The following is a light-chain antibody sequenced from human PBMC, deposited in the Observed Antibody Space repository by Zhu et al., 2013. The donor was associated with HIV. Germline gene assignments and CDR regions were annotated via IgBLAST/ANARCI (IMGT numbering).Light chain of an antibody. CDR2: QDT. Sequence: SYGLTQPPSVSVAPGKTASITCGGNNIGSKSVHWYQQKPGQAPVLVIYQDTLRPSGIPERFSGSNSGNTATLTISRVEAGDEADYYCQVWDSSSDHRVFGGGTKLTVL. CDR1: NIGSKS. J-gene: IGLJ3*02. V-gene: IGLV3-21*04. CDR3: QVWDSSSDHRV.